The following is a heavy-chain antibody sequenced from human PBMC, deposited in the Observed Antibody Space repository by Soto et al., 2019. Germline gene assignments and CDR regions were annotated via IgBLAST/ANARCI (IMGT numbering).Heavy chain of an antibody. D-gene: IGHD3-10*01. J-gene: IGHJ4*02. Sequence: QVQLQESGPGLVKPSETLSLTCTVSGCSISSYYLSWIRQPPGKGLEWIGYIYYSGSTNYNPSLKSRVTLSVDTSKNQFSRKLNSMTAADTAVYYCARHNYGSGSTYFDYWGQGTLVTVSS. V-gene: IGHV4-59*08. CDR3: ARHNYGSGSTYFDY. CDR2: IYYSGST. CDR1: GCSISSYY.